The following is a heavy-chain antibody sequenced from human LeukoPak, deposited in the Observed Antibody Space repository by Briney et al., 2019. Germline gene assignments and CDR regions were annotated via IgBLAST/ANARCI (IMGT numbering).Heavy chain of an antibody. CDR1: GYSISSGYY. CDR2: IYQSGST. J-gene: IGHJ4*02. D-gene: IGHD6-19*01. Sequence: SETLSLTCTVSGYSISSGYYWGWIRQPPGKGLEWIGIIYQSGSTDYNPSLKSRVTISVDTSKNQFSLKLSFLTAADTAVYYCARVPYSSGWADYRGQGTLVTVSS. CDR3: ARVPYSSGWADY. V-gene: IGHV4-38-2*02.